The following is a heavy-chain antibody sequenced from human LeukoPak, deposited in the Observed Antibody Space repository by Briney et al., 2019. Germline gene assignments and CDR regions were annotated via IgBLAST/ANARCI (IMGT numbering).Heavy chain of an antibody. CDR2: IKQDGSEK. CDR3: ARELGRGPLGY. V-gene: IGHV3-7*01. CDR1: GFIFSSYW. D-gene: IGHD3-10*01. Sequence: QTGGSLRLSCAASGFIFSSYWMSWVRQAPGKGLEWVANIKQDGSEKYYVDSVKGRFTISRDNAQNSLYLQMHSLRAEDTAVYYCARELGRGPLGYWGQGTLVTVSS. J-gene: IGHJ4*02.